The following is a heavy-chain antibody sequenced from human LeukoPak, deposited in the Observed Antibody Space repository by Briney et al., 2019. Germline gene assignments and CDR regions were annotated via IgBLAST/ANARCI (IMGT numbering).Heavy chain of an antibody. CDR1: GYTFTSYY. CDR3: ARDPPLMGRLMGYFDY. Sequence: ASVKVSCKASGYTFTSYYMHWVRQAPGQGLEWMGIINPSGGSTSYTQKFQGRVTMTRDTSTSTVYMELSSLRSEDTAVYYCARDPPLMGRLMGYFDYWGQGTLVTVSS. D-gene: IGHD1-26*01. CDR2: INPSGGST. J-gene: IGHJ4*02. V-gene: IGHV1-46*01.